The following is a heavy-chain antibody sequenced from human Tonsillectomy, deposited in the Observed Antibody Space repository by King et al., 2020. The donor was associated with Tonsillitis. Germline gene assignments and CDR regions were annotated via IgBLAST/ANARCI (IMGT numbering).Heavy chain of an antibody. Sequence: VQLVESGGGLVQPGRSLRLSCAASGFTFDDYAMHWVRQAPGKGLEWVSGISWNSGSIGYADSVKCRFTISRDNAKNSLYLQMNSLRAEDTALYYCAKAFYGDYGASGDYFDYWGQGTLVTVSS. CDR1: GFTFDDYA. J-gene: IGHJ4*02. CDR2: ISWNSGSI. V-gene: IGHV3-9*01. D-gene: IGHD4-17*01. CDR3: AKAFYGDYGASGDYFDY.